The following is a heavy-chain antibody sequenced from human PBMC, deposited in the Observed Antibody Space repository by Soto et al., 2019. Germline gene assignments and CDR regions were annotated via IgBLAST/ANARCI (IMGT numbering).Heavy chain of an antibody. CDR3: ARDSTVTTYYFDY. CDR1: GYTFTSYG. D-gene: IGHD4-17*01. J-gene: IGHJ4*01. CDR2: INAYNGNT. V-gene: IGHV1-18*01. Sequence: QVQLVQSGAEVKKPGASVKVSCKASGYTFTSYGISWVRQAPGQGLEWMGWINAYNGNTNYAQKPQSRVTMNTDTSTSTAYMELSDLRSDAAAVYYCARDSTVTTYYFDYWGHGTLVTVSS.